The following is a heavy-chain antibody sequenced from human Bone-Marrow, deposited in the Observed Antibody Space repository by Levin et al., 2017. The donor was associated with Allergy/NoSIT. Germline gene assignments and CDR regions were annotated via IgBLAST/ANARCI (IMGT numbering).Heavy chain of an antibody. CDR2: ITGSGGDT. CDR1: GFTFNYFA. CDR3: AKSEVQDSFYYGMDV. V-gene: IGHV3-23*01. J-gene: IGHJ6*02. D-gene: IGHD3-10*01. Sequence: GGSLRLSCAASGFTFNYFALSWVRQAPGKGLEWVSSITGSGGDTYYEKAVKGRFTISRDNSKKTLYLQMNSLRAEDTAIYYCAKSEVQDSFYYGMDVWGQGTSVTVSS.